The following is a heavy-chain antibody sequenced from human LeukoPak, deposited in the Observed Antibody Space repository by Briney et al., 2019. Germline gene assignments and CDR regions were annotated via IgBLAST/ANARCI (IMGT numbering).Heavy chain of an antibody. CDR2: ISAYNGNT. V-gene: IGHV1-18*01. J-gene: IGHJ4*02. CDR3: ANTGYSSGWPHFDY. Sequence: GASVKVSCKASGYTFTSYGISWVRQAPGQGLEWMGWISAYNGNTNYAQKLQGRVTMTTDTSTSTAYMELSSLRSEDTAVYYCANTGYSSGWPHFDYWGQGTLVTVSS. CDR1: GYTFTSYG. D-gene: IGHD6-19*01.